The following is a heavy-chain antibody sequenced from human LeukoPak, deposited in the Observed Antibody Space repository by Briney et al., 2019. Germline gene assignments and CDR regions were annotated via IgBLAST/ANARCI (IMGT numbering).Heavy chain of an antibody. CDR2: ISAYNGNT. D-gene: IGHD3-22*01. Sequence: ASVKVSCKASGYTFTSYGISWVRQAPGRGLEWMGWISAYNGNTNYAQKLQGRVTMTTDTSTSTAYMELRSLRSDDTAVYYCAREEENYYDSSDDAFDIWGQGTMVTVSS. CDR1: GYTFTSYG. J-gene: IGHJ3*02. CDR3: AREEENYYDSSDDAFDI. V-gene: IGHV1-18*01.